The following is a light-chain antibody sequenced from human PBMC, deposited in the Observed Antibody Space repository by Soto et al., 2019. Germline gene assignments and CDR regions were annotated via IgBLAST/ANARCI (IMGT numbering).Light chain of an antibody. V-gene: IGKV3-15*01. CDR2: GAS. Sequence: ELVMTQSPATLSVSPGERATLSCRASQSVSSNLAWYQQKPGQAPRLLIYGASTRATGIPARFSGSGSGTEFTLTISSLQSEDFAVYYCQQYNNWPSSITFGQGTRLEIK. CDR3: QQYNNWPSSIT. CDR1: QSVSSN. J-gene: IGKJ5*01.